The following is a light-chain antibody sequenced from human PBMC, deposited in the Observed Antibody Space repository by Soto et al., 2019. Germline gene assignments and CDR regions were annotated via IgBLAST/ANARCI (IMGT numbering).Light chain of an antibody. Sequence: ETVLSHSPGTLSLSPGERATLSCRASQSVSTNYLVWYQQKPGQAPRLLISGVSTRDTGIPDRFSGSGSGTDFTLTISRLEPEDVAVYYCQQYDPSPAITFGQGTRLEIK. CDR2: GVS. CDR1: QSVSTNY. J-gene: IGKJ5*01. V-gene: IGKV3-20*01. CDR3: QQYDPSPAIT.